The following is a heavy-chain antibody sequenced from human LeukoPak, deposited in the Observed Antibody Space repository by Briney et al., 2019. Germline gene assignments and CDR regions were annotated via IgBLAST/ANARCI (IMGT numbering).Heavy chain of an antibody. CDR3: ARGTEMTSSSGYYSFDY. D-gene: IGHD3-22*01. J-gene: IGHJ4*02. Sequence: ASVKVSCKASGYTFTGYYMHWVRQAPGQGLEWMGWINPNSGGTNYAQKFQGRVTMTRDTSISTAYMELSRLRSDDTAVYYCARGTEMTSSSGYYSFDYWGRGSLVTVSS. CDR1: GYTFTGYY. CDR2: INPNSGGT. V-gene: IGHV1-2*02.